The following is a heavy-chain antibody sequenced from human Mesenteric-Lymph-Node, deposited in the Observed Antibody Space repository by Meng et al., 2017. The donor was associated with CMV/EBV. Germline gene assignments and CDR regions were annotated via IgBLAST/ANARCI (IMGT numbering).Heavy chain of an antibody. CDR2: IIPIFGTA. J-gene: IGHJ4*02. CDR3: ARRDSDDYDFDY. CDR1: GGTFSSYA. Sequence: SVKVSCKASGGTFSSYAISWVRQAPGQGLEWMGGIIPIFGTANYAQKFQGRVTITTDESTSTAYMQLNSLRSEDTAVYYCARRDSDDYDFDYWGQGTQVTVSS. V-gene: IGHV1-69*05. D-gene: IGHD3-16*01.